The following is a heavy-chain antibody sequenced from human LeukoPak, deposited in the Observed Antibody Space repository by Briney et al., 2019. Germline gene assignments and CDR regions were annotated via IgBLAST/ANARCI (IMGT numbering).Heavy chain of an antibody. J-gene: IGHJ6*03. CDR1: GGSFSGYY. Sequence: SETLSLTCAVYGGSFSGYYWSWIRQPPGKGLEWIGEINHSGSTNYNPSLKSRVTISVDTSKNQFSLKLSSVTAADTAVYYCARRARYCSSTSCYTGHYYYYYYMDVWGKGTTVTVSS. D-gene: IGHD2-2*02. CDR3: ARRARYCSSTSCYTGHYYYYYYMDV. CDR2: INHSGST. V-gene: IGHV4-34*01.